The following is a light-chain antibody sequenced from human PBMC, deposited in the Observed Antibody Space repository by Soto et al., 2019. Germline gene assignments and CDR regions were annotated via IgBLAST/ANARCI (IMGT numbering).Light chain of an antibody. J-gene: IGKJ5*01. CDR3: QQYDNSPIT. CDR1: QSVSSSD. CDR2: GAS. V-gene: IGKV3-20*01. Sequence: ELVMTQSPATLSVSPGERDSLSCRASQSVSSSDLAWYQQKPGQAPRLLIYGASSRATGIPDRFSGTGSETDFTLTISRLEPEDFAVYYCQQYDNSPITFGQGTRLEI.